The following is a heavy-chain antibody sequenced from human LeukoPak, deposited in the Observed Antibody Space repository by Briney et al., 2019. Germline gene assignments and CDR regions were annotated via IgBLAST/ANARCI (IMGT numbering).Heavy chain of an antibody. CDR2: ISSSGSTI. V-gene: IGHV3-48*03. J-gene: IGHJ4*02. D-gene: IGHD3-22*01. CDR1: GFTFSSYE. CDR3: ARDRGYDSSGYSPYFDY. Sequence: GGSLRLSCAASGFTFSSYEMNWVRQAPGKGLEWVSYISSSGSTIYYADSVKGRFTISRDNAKNSLYLQMNSLRAEDTAVYYCARDRGYDSSGYSPYFDYWGQGILVTVSS.